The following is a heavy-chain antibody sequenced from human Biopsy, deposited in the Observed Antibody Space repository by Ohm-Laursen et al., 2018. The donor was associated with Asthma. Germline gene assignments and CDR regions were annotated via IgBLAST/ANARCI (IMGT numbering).Heavy chain of an antibody. J-gene: IGHJ6*02. CDR2: TYSGGST. CDR1: GFTVTTNS. D-gene: IGHD4/OR15-4a*01. Sequence: SLRLSCAASGFTVTTNSISWVRQAPGKGLEWVSVTYSGGSTYYADSVKGRFTISRDNSKNTLYLQMNSLRGEDTAVYYCANTLMVASTYGLDVWGQGTTVTVSS. V-gene: IGHV3-53*01. CDR3: ANTLMVASTYGLDV.